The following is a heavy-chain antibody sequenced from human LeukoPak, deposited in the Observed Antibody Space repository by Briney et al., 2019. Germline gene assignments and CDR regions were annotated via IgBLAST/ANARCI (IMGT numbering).Heavy chain of an antibody. Sequence: GGSLRLSCAASGFTFSSYAMSWVRQAPGKGLEWVSAISGSGGSTYYAASVKGRFTISRDNSKNTLYLKMNSLRAEDTSVYYCAKDRGYYDSALTDAFDIWGQGTMVTVSS. D-gene: IGHD3-22*01. J-gene: IGHJ3*02. V-gene: IGHV3-23*01. CDR3: AKDRGYYDSALTDAFDI. CDR2: ISGSGGST. CDR1: GFTFSSYA.